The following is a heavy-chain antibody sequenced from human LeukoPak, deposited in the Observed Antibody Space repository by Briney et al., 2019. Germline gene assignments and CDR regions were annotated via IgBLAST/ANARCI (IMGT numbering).Heavy chain of an antibody. J-gene: IGHJ4*02. Sequence: GGSLRLSCAASGFTFGRHWMSWVRQAPGKGPEWVANIKQDGSQRYYVDSVKGRFTISRDNGRNSLFLQMNSLRAEDTAVYYCAREVYGDNYFDYWGQGTLVTVSS. CDR1: GFTFGRHW. V-gene: IGHV3-7*05. CDR2: IKQDGSQR. CDR3: AREVYGDNYFDY. D-gene: IGHD4-17*01.